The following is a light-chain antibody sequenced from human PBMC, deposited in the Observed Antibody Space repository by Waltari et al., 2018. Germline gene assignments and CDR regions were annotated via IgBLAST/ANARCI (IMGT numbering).Light chain of an antibody. V-gene: IGKV3-11*01. J-gene: IGKJ3*01. CDR2: DAS. CDR1: QSVSSY. CDR3: QQRSNWPIFT. Sequence: EIVLTQSPATLSLSPGERATLSCRASQSVSSYLAWYQQKPGQAPRLLIYDASNRATGIPARFSGSGSGTDFTLTISSLEPEDFAVYYCQQRSNWPIFTFGPGTKVDSK.